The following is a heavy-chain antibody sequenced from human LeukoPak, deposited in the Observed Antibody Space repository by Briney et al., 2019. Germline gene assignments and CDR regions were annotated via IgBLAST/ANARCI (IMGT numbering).Heavy chain of an antibody. V-gene: IGHV4-39*01. J-gene: IGHJ6*03. Sequence: SETLSLTCTVSGGSISSSSYYWGWIRQPPGKGLEWIGSIYYSGSTYYNPSLKSRVTISVDTSKNQFSLKLSSVTAADTAVYYCARTVGAPHYYYMDVWGKGTTVTVSS. D-gene: IGHD1-26*01. CDR2: IYYSGST. CDR3: ARTVGAPHYYYMDV. CDR1: GGSISSSSYY.